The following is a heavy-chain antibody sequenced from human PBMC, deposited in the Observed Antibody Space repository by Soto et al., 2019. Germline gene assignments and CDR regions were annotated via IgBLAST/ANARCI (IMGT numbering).Heavy chain of an antibody. V-gene: IGHV1-18*01. Sequence: ASVKVSCKASGYTFTSYGISWVRQAPGQGLEWMGWISAYNGNTNYAQKLQGRVTMTPDTSTSTAYMELRSLRFDDTAVYYCARDALRGMTDMGGFDYWGQGTLVTVSS. CDR2: ISAYNGNT. CDR1: GYTFTSYG. J-gene: IGHJ4*02. CDR3: ARDALRGMTDMGGFDY. D-gene: IGHD1-26*01.